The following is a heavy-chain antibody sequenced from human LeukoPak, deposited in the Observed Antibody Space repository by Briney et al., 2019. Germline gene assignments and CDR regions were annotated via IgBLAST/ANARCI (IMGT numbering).Heavy chain of an antibody. V-gene: IGHV6-1*01. J-gene: IGHJ6*03. CDR2: TYYRSKWYN. CDR3: ARDHSYDSSSSQRGYYYYMDV. D-gene: IGHD6-13*01. Sequence: SQTLSLTCAISGDSVSSNSAAWNWIRQSPSRGLEWLGRTYYRSKWYNDYAVSVKSRITINPDTSKNQFSLQLNSVTPEDTAVYYCARDHSYDSSSSQRGYYYYMDVWGKGTTVTISS. CDR1: GDSVSSNSAA.